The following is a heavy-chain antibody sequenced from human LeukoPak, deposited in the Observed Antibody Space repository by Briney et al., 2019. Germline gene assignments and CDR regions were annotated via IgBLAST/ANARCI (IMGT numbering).Heavy chain of an antibody. D-gene: IGHD6-13*01. CDR3: ARFLSRGGSSWFDY. CDR1: GYSFSNFW. V-gene: IGHV5-51*01. Sequence: PGESLKISCKGSGYSFSNFWIGWVRQMPGKGLEWMGVIYPGDSDTRYSPSFQGQVTISADKSISTAYLQWSSLKASDTAMYYCARFLSRGGSSWFDYWGQGTLVTVSS. J-gene: IGHJ4*02. CDR2: IYPGDSDT.